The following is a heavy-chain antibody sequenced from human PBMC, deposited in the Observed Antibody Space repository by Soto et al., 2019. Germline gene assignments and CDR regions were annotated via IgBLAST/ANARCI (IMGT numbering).Heavy chain of an antibody. CDR3: ARGSRWSYFDY. Sequence: ASVKVSCKASGYTFTSYAIHWLRQAPGQRLEWMGWINTAKDNTRYSEKFQGRVTITRDTSATIVHMELSSLRSEDTAVYYCARGSRWSYFDYWAQGTLVTVSS. J-gene: IGHJ4*02. V-gene: IGHV1-3*04. D-gene: IGHD6-13*01. CDR2: INTAKDNT. CDR1: GYTFTSYA.